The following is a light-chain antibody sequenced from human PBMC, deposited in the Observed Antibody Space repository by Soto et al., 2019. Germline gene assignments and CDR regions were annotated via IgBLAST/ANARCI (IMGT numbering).Light chain of an antibody. V-gene: IGLV2-14*01. Sequence: QSALTQPAAVSGSPGQSITISCTGTSSDVGYYNYVSWFQQHPGKATKLLIYEVSNRPSGVSNRFSGSKSGNTASLTISGLQAEDDADYYCSSYTTSSTRVFGGGTKLTVL. CDR1: SSDVGYYNY. CDR2: EVS. J-gene: IGLJ3*02. CDR3: SSYTTSSTRV.